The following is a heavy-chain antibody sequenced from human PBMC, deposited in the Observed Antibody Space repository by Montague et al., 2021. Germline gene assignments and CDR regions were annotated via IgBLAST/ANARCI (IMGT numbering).Heavy chain of an antibody. CDR3: AKDETRGYSYGTPDY. J-gene: IGHJ4*02. D-gene: IGHD5-18*01. V-gene: IGHV3-9*01. CDR2: ICWNSGNI. Sequence: SLRLSCAASGFTFDDYAMHWVRQAPGKGLEWVSVICWNSGNIGYADSVKGRFTISRDNAKNSLYLQMNSLRAEDTALYYCAKDETRGYSYGTPDYWGQGTLVTVSS. CDR1: GFTFDDYA.